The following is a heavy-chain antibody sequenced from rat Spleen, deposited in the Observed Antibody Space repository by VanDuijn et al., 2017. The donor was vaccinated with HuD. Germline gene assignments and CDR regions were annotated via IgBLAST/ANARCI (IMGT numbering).Heavy chain of an antibody. CDR1: GFSLTSYN. V-gene: IGHV2-15*01. J-gene: IGHJ2*01. Sequence: QVQLKESGPGLVQPSQTLSLTCTVAGFSLTSYNVHWVRQPPGKGLEWMGIIWGDGSTGYSSALKSRLSISRDISKNQVLLKMNSLQTDDTAIYICTRGLGDYWGQGVMVTVSS. CDR2: IWGDGST. D-gene: IGHD5-1*01. CDR3: TRGLGDY.